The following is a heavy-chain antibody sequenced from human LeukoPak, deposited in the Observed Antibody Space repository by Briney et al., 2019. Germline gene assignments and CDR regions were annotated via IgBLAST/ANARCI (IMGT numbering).Heavy chain of an antibody. CDR2: ISGGGGST. J-gene: IGHJ5*02. V-gene: IGHV3-23*01. CDR3: ARGSGINHYHWIDP. D-gene: IGHD1-14*01. CDR1: EFTFSNYA. Sequence: GGSLRLSCAASEFTFSNYAMNWVRQAPGKGLEWVSGISGGGGSTYYADSVKGRFTISRDNSKNTLYLQMDSLRAEDTALYYCARGSGINHYHWIDPWGQGTLVTVSS.